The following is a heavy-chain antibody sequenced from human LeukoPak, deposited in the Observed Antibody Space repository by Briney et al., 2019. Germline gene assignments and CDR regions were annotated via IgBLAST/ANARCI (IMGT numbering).Heavy chain of an antibody. V-gene: IGHV3-66*01. Sequence: GGSLRLSCTVSGFTFSINSMSWVRQAPGKGLEWVSFIYRGGNTHYSDSVKGRFTISRDNAKNSLYLQMNSLRAEDTAVYYCAELGITMIGGVWGKGTTVTISS. D-gene: IGHD3-10*02. CDR3: AELGITMIGGV. CDR1: GFTFSINS. J-gene: IGHJ6*04. CDR2: IYRGGNT.